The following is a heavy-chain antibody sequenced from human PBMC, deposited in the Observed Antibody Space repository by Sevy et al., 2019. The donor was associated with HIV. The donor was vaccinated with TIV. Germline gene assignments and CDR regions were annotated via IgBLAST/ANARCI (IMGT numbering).Heavy chain of an antibody. J-gene: IGHJ4*02. V-gene: IGHV3-72*01. CDR1: GFTFSDHY. Sequence: GGSLRLSCAASGFTFSDHYMEWVRQAPGKGLEWVGRTRNKADGYTTEYAASVKCRFTISRDDSENSLYLQMNSLKTEDTAVYYCSTHAGIAAAGRVFDYWGQGALVTVSS. CDR2: TRNKADGYTT. CDR3: STHAGIAAAGRVFDY. D-gene: IGHD6-13*01.